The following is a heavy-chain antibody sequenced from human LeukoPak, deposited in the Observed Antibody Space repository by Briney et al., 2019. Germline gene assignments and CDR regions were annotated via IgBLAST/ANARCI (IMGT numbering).Heavy chain of an antibody. CDR3: AKATYSSSSGSFDY. V-gene: IGHV3-23*01. CDR2: ISGSGGST. D-gene: IGHD6-6*01. Sequence: GGSLRLSCAASGFTFSSYAMGWVRQAPGKGLEWVSAISGSGGSTYYADSVKGRFTISRDNSKNTLYLQMNSLRAEDTAVYYCAKATYSSSSGSFDYWGQGTLVTVSS. J-gene: IGHJ4*02. CDR1: GFTFSSYA.